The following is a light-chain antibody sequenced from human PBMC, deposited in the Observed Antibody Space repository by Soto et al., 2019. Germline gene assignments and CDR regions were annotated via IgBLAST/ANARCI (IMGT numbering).Light chain of an antibody. CDR1: SSDVGGYDF. CDR3: CSYAATYVYV. V-gene: IGLV2-11*01. J-gene: IGLJ1*01. Sequence: VLTQPRSVSGSPGQSVTVSCTGTSSDVGGYDFVSWYQHHPGKAPKLMIYDVTKRPSGVPDRFSGSKSGNTASLTISGLQAEDEAVYFCCSYAATYVYVFGTGTKVTVL. CDR2: DVT.